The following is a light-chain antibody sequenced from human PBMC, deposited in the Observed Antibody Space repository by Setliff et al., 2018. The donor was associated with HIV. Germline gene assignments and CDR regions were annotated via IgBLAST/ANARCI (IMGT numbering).Light chain of an antibody. V-gene: IGLV1-51*01. J-gene: IGLJ1*01. Sequence: QSVLAQPPSVSAAPGQNVTISCSGSSSNIGSSYVSWYQQLPGTAPKLLIYDNYKRPSGIPDRFSGSKSGTSATLGITGLQTGDEADYYCATWDGSLSVYVFGTGTKVTVL. CDR3: ATWDGSLSVYV. CDR1: SSNIGSSY. CDR2: DNY.